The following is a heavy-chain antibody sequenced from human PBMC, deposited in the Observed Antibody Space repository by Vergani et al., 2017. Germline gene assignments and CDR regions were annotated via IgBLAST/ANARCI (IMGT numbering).Heavy chain of an antibody. CDR3: ARTTVTTYAGAFDI. CDR1: GFTFSGSA. V-gene: IGHV3-30-3*01. CDR2: ISYDGSNK. D-gene: IGHD4-17*01. J-gene: IGHJ3*02. Sequence: VQLVESGGGLVQPGGSLKLSCAASGFTFSGSAMHWVRQASGKGLEWVAVISYDGSNKYYADSVKGRFTISRDNSKNTLYLQMNSLRAEDTAVYYCARTTVTTYAGAFDIWGQGTMVTVSS.